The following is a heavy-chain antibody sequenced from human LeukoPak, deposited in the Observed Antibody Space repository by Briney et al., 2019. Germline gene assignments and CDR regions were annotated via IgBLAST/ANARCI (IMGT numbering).Heavy chain of an antibody. CDR3: ARYSSGWYGESCFDY. D-gene: IGHD6-19*01. J-gene: IGHJ4*02. CDR1: GYTFTSYG. Sequence: ASVKVSCKASGYTFTSYGISWVRQAPGQGLEWMGWISAYNGNTNYAQKLQGRVTMTTDTSTSTAYMELRSLRSDDTAVYYCARYSSGWYGESCFDYWGQGTLVTVSS. CDR2: ISAYNGNT. V-gene: IGHV1-18*01.